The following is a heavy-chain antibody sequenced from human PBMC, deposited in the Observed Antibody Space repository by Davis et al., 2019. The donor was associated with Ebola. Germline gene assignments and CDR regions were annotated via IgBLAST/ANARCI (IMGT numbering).Heavy chain of an antibody. D-gene: IGHD5-24*01. CDR1: GYSFTSYW. Sequence: GESLKISCKGSGYSFTSYWISWVRQMPGKGLEWMGRIDPSDSYTNYSPSFQGHVTISADKSISTAYLQGSSLKASDTAMYYCARWGRSRWLQSDYWGQGTLVTVSS. CDR3: ARWGRSRWLQSDY. CDR2: IDPSDSYT. J-gene: IGHJ4*02. V-gene: IGHV5-10-1*01.